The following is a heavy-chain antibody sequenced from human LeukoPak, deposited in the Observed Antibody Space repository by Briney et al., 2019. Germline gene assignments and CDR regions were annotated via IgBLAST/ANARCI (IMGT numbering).Heavy chain of an antibody. D-gene: IGHD3-16*01. CDR3: ARGATFDP. CDR1: GFTVSSYE. Sequence: GGSLRLSCAASGFTVSSYEMNWVRQAPGKGLEWVSYISSSGSAKFYADSVKGRFTISRDNAKNTLYLQVNSLRAEDTAVYYCARGATFDPWGQGTLVTVSS. V-gene: IGHV3-48*03. CDR2: ISSSGSAK. J-gene: IGHJ5*02.